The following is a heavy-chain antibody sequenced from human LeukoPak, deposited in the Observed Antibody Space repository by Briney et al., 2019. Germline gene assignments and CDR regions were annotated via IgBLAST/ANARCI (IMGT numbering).Heavy chain of an antibody. V-gene: IGHV1-2*06. Sequence: GVSVKVSCXASGYTFTGYYMHWVRQAPGQGLEWMGRINPNSGGTNYAQKFQGRVTMTRDTSISTAYMELSRLRSDDTAVYYCARDTYYYDSSGYSYYFDYWGQGTLVTVSS. D-gene: IGHD3-22*01. CDR1: GYTFTGYY. J-gene: IGHJ4*02. CDR3: ARDTYYYDSSGYSYYFDY. CDR2: INPNSGGT.